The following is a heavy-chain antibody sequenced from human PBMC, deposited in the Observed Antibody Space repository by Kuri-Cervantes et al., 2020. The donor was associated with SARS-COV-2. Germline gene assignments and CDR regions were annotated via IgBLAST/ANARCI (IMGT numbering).Heavy chain of an antibody. V-gene: IGHV3-30-3*01. J-gene: IGHJ4*02. CDR2: ISYDGSNK. D-gene: IGHD1-26*01. CDR1: GFTFSSYA. Sequence: GGSLRLSCAASGFTFSSYAMHWVRQAPGKGLEWVAVISYDGSNKYYADSVKGRFTISRDNSKNTLYLQMNSLRAEDTAVYYCARDRWDAILDYWGQGTLVTVSS. CDR3: ARDRWDAILDY.